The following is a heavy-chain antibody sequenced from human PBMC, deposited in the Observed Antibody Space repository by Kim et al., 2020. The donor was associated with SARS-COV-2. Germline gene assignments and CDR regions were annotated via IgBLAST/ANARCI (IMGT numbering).Heavy chain of an antibody. V-gene: IGHV3-33*01. CDR2: IWYDGSVK. CDR1: GFKFNMCG. D-gene: IGHD6-19*01. Sequence: GGSLRLSCAASGFKFNMCGMHWVRQAPGVGLEWVGQIWYDGSVKKYADAVKGRFTISRDNSDNTLYLQMNNLRGEDTAVYYCATEQSVDEAFAFWGRGQESPSLQ. J-gene: IGHJ3*01. CDR3: ATEQSVDEAFAF.